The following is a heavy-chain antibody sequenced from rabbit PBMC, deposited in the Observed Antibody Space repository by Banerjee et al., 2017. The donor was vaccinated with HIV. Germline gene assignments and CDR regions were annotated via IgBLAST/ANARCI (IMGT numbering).Heavy chain of an antibody. CDR1: GFTLSSYY. V-gene: IGHV1S40*01. Sequence: QSLEESGGDLVKPGASLTLTCTASGFTLSSYYMCWVRQAPGKGLEWIGCIYAGNSVGTYYASWAKGRFTISKTSSTTVTLQMTSLTAADTATYFCARQLYGDYGNVNLWGPGTLVTIS. CDR2: IYAGNSVGT. D-gene: IGHD2-1*01. J-gene: IGHJ4*01. CDR3: ARQLYGDYGNVNL.